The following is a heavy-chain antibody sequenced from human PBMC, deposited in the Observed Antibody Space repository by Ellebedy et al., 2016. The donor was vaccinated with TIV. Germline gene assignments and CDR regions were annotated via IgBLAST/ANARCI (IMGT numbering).Heavy chain of an antibody. J-gene: IGHJ6*03. V-gene: IGHV4-4*07. CDR2: TYTSGTT. Sequence: SETLSLXCTVSGGSISSFSWSWIRQPAGKGLEWIGRTYTSGTTHYNPSLKSRVTMSLDTSKNQFSLKLSSVTAADTAVNYCARVEPGYYYYYMDVWGKGTTVTVSS. CDR3: ARVEPGYYYYYMDV. D-gene: IGHD2-8*02. CDR1: GGSISSFS.